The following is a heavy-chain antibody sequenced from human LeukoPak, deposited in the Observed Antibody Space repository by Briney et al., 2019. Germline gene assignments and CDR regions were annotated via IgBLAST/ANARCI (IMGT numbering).Heavy chain of an antibody. D-gene: IGHD4-23*01. CDR3: VRDRGYSTFDY. V-gene: IGHV3-7*01. Sequence: GGPQRLLCAGSGFLFSNYWMAWVRQAPGKGLEWVANMKEDGGEINYVDSVRGRFTISRDNAKNSLDLQMNSLRVDDTAVYYCVRDRGYSTFDYWGQGTLVIVSS. J-gene: IGHJ4*02. CDR2: MKEDGGEI. CDR1: GFLFSNYW.